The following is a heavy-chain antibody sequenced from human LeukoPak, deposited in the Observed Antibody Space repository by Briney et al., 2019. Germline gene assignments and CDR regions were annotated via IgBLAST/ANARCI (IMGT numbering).Heavy chain of an antibody. CDR2: INSDGIRT. CDR1: GFTFSNYW. Sequence: GSLRLSCAASGFTFSNYWMHWIRQAPGKGLVWVSRINSDGIRTNYADSVKGRFTISRDNAKNTLYLQMNSLRAGDTAIYFCAKGQSNWGLLGGFDPWGQGTLVTVSS. V-gene: IGHV3-74*01. D-gene: IGHD2-21*01. CDR3: AKGQSNWGLLGGFDP. J-gene: IGHJ5*02.